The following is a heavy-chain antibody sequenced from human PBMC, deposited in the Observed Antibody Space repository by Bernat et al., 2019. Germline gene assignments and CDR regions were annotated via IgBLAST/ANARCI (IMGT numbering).Heavy chain of an antibody. CDR2: ISGYDGNT. J-gene: IGHJ6*04. CDR3: ARKGLTGRRYYYLAMDV. CDR1: GYTFSHYG. Sequence: QVQLVQSGAEVKKPGASVKVSCKASGYTFSHYGISWVRQAPGQGLELMGWISGYDGNTDYAGNFQGRVTMTTDTSTSTAYMGVRSLRSDDTAVFYCARKGLTGRRYYYLAMDVWGKETTVTVST. V-gene: IGHV1-18*01.